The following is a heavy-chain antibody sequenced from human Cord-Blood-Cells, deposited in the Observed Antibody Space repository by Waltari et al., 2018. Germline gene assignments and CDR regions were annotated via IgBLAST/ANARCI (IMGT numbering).Heavy chain of an antibody. CDR3: ARAGYSYCYFDY. CDR1: GGSISSSSYY. CDR2: IYYSGST. J-gene: IGHJ4*02. V-gene: IGHV4-39*01. D-gene: IGHD5-18*01. Sequence: QLQLQESGPGLVKPSETLSLTCTVSGGSISSSSYYWGWIRQPPGKGLEWIGSIYYSGSTYYNPSLKSRVTISVDTSKNQFSLKLSSVTAADTAVYYCARAGYSYCYFDYWGQGTLVTVSS.